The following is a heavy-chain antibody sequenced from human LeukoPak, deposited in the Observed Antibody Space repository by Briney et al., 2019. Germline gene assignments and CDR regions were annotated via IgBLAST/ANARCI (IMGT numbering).Heavy chain of an antibody. CDR3: ARNIAAAGYYYYGMDV. CDR2: IYPGDSDT. Sequence: ESLKISCKSSGYSFTSYWIGWVRQMPGKGLEWMWIIYPGDSDTRYSPSFQGHVTISADKSISTAYLQWSSLKASDTAMYYCARNIAAAGYYYYGMDVWGQGTTVTVSS. J-gene: IGHJ6*02. D-gene: IGHD6-13*01. V-gene: IGHV5-51*01. CDR1: GYSFTSYW.